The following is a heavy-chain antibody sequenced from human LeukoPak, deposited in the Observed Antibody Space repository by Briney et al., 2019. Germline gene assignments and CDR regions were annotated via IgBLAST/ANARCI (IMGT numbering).Heavy chain of an antibody. D-gene: IGHD5-24*01. J-gene: IGHJ4*02. CDR1: GGSIGSLY. V-gene: IGHV4-59*11. CDR2: IYYRGIT. CDR3: ARYGMASPRFDY. Sequence: PSETLSLTCTVSGGSIGSLYWSWIRQLPGKGLEWIGYIYYRGITNYNPSLKSRVTISVDTSKSQFSLKLSSVTAADTAVYYCARYGMASPRFDYWGQGTLVTVSS.